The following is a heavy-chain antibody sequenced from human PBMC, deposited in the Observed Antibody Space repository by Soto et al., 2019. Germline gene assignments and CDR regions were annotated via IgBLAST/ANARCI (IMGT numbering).Heavy chain of an antibody. J-gene: IGHJ6*02. CDR3: ARLGGYCTTSCYGYYAMDV. D-gene: IGHD2-8*01. CDR1: GGSISSGTYS. Sequence: LSLTCTVSGGSISSGTYSWGWIRQPPGKGLEWIGTFYYSGSTNYNPSLKSRVTMSVDTSKNQFSLKVSSVTAADTALYYCARLGGYCTTSCYGYYAMDVWGQGTTVTVSS. V-gene: IGHV4-39*01. CDR2: FYYSGST.